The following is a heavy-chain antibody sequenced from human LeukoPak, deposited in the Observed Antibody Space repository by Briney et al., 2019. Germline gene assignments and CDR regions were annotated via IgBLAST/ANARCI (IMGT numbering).Heavy chain of an antibody. CDR3: AKGGTGTTVRYFDY. Sequence: PGGSLRLSCAASGFTFNNYGMNWVRQAPGKGLEWVSVVSTSGDNGYYADSVQGRFTISRDNSKNSLYLQMNSLRAEDTAVYYCAKGGTGTTVRYFDYWGLGTLVTVSS. CDR2: VSTSGDNG. D-gene: IGHD1-7*01. V-gene: IGHV3-23*01. J-gene: IGHJ4*02. CDR1: GFTFNNYG.